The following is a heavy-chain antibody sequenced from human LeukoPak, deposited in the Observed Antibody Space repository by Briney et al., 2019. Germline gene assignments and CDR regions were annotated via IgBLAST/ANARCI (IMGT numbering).Heavy chain of an antibody. CDR1: GGSISNYY. J-gene: IGHJ4*02. Sequence: SETLSLTCTVSGGSISNYYWSWVRQPAGKGLEGIGRINTSGSTNYNTSLKRGVTMSADTSKNQFSLQLSSVTATDTAVYYCARGRAVAEYWGQGTLVTVSS. V-gene: IGHV4-4*07. CDR2: INTSGST. CDR3: ARGRAVAEY. D-gene: IGHD6-19*01.